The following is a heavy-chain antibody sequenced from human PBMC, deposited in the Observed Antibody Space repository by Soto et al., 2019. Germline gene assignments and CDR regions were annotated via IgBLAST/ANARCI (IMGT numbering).Heavy chain of an antibody. Sequence: SETLSLTCAVYGGSFSGYYWSWIRQPPGKGLEWIGEINHSGSTNYNPSLKSRVTISVDTSKNQFSLKLSSVTAADTAVYYCARGLERGDAFDIWGQGTMVTVSS. J-gene: IGHJ3*02. CDR2: INHSGST. CDR1: GGSFSGYY. CDR3: ARGLERGDAFDI. V-gene: IGHV4-34*01. D-gene: IGHD1-1*01.